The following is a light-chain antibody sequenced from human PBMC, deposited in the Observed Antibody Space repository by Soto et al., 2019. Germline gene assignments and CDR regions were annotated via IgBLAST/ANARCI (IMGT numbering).Light chain of an antibody. CDR1: QSVSSY. CDR2: DAS. Sequence: EIVLTQSPATLSLSPGEGATLSCRASQSVSSYLAWYQQKPGQAPGLLIHDASDRATGIPARFSGSGSGTDFTLTIRSLEPEDLAVYYCQQRSTWPFTFGPGTKVDLK. V-gene: IGKV3-11*01. J-gene: IGKJ3*01. CDR3: QQRSTWPFT.